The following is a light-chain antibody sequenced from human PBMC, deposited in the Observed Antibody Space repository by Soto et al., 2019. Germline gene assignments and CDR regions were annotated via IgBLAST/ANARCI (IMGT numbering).Light chain of an antibody. V-gene: IGKV3-15*01. CDR1: QSVSSN. J-gene: IGKJ4*01. CDR2: GAS. CDR3: QQYNNLPLT. Sequence: EIVMTQSPATLSVSPGERATLSCRASQSVSSNLAWYQQKPGQAPRLLIYGASTRATGIPARFSGSGSGTEFTRMFSSLQSEDFAVYYCQQYNNLPLTCGGGTKMERK.